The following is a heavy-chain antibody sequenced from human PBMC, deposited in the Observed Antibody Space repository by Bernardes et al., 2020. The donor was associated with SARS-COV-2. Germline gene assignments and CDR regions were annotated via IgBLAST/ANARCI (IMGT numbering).Heavy chain of an antibody. CDR2: LYSSGNT. CDR3: AGSSCGIDCYIGGLRSWDYGMDV. J-gene: IGHJ6*02. D-gene: IGHD2-21*02. CDR1: GGSISSSGYY. V-gene: IGHV4-39*01. Sequence: SETLSLTCTVSGGSISSSGYYWGWIRLSPGKGLEWIGSLYSSGNTYYNPSLQSRVTESLDTSKNQFSLSLSYVTAADSAVYYCAGSSCGIDCYIGGLRSWDYGMDVWGQGTTVAVSS.